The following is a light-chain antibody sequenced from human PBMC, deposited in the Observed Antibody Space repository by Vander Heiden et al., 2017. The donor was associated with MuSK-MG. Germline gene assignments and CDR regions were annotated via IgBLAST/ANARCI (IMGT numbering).Light chain of an antibody. Sequence: EIVLTQSPATLSLSPGERATLSCRASQSVSSYLAWYQQKPGQAPRLLIYDASNRATGIKDRFSGSGSGTDFTLTISSLEPDDFEGYDGQQRRTFGQGTKVEIK. V-gene: IGKV3-11*01. CDR3: QQRRT. CDR2: DAS. J-gene: IGKJ1*01. CDR1: QSVSSY.